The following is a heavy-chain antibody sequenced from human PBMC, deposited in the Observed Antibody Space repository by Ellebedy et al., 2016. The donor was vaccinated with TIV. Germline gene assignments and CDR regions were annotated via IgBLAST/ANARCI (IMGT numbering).Heavy chain of an antibody. V-gene: IGHV3-7*01. D-gene: IGHD4-17*01. CDR1: GFRLRSYW. J-gene: IGHJ5*02. CDR3: ARRGSYGDYAVQINSWFDR. Sequence: GESLKISCVAPGFRLRSYWLSWVRQAPGKGLEWVANIYQDGSNQYYVVSVKGRFTISRDNANKSLFLQMNSLRGEDTAVYYCARRGSYGDYAVQINSWFDRWGRGTLVTVSS. CDR2: IYQDGSNQ.